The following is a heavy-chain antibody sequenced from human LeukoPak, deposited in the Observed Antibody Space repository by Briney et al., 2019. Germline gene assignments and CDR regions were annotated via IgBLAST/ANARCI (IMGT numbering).Heavy chain of an antibody. J-gene: IGHJ4*02. D-gene: IGHD5-18*01. CDR3: ARGLGYSYGDDY. CDR1: GGSFSGYY. V-gene: IGHV4-34*01. Sequence: PSETLSLTCAVYGGSFSGYYWSWTRQPPGKGLEWIGEINHSGSTNYNPSLKSRVTISVDTSKNQFSLKLSSVTAADTAVYYCARGLGYSYGDDYWGQGTLVTVSS. CDR2: INHSGST.